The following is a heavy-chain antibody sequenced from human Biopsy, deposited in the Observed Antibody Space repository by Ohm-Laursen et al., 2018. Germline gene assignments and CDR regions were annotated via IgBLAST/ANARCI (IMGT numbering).Heavy chain of an antibody. CDR3: ARRRPIDY. V-gene: IGHV3-11*01. CDR2: ISAAGPAM. Sequence: GSLRLSCSASGFTFSDFYMSWIRQAPGKGLEWISYISAAGPAMFYADSVRGRFTISRDNANNLLYLQMDSPRAEDTAVYYCARRRPIDYWGQGILVTVSS. J-gene: IGHJ4*02. CDR1: GFTFSDFY.